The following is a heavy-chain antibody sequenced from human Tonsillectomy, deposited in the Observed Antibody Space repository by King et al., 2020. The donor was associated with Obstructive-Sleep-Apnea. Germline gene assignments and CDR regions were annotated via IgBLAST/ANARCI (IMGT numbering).Heavy chain of an antibody. V-gene: IGHV4-39*07. CDR3: AREVAGTIDY. D-gene: IGHD6-19*01. CDR2: IYYTGST. J-gene: IGHJ4*02. Sequence: QLQESGPGLVKPSETLSLTCTVSGGSISSSSYYWGWIRQPPGKGLEWIGIIYYTGSTYYNPSLKSRVTISVDTSKNQFSLKLSSVTAADTAVYYCAREVAGTIDYWGQGTLVTVSS. CDR1: GGSISSSSYY.